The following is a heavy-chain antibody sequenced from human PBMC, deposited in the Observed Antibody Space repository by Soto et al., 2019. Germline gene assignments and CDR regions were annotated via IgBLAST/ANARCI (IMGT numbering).Heavy chain of an antibody. D-gene: IGHD7-27*01. CDR2: ISSSSSYI. J-gene: IGHJ6*02. Sequence: GGSLRLSCAASGFTFSSYSMNWVRQAPGKGLELVSSISSSSSYIYYADSVKGRFTISRDNAKNSLYLQMSSLRAEDTAVYYCARDRLTGNYYYGMDVWGQGTTVTVSS. CDR1: GFTFSSYS. CDR3: ARDRLTGNYYYGMDV. V-gene: IGHV3-21*01.